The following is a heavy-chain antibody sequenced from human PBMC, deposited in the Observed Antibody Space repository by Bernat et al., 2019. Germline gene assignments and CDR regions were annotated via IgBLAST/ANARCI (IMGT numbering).Heavy chain of an antibody. Sequence: QVQLVESGGGVVQPGRSLRLSCAASGFTFSSYGMHWVRQAPGKGLEWVAVIWYDGSNKYYADSVKGRFTISRDNSKNTLYLQMNSLRAEDTAVYYCARDRGGSYGELDYWGQGTLVTVCS. V-gene: IGHV3-33*01. CDR1: GFTFSSYG. D-gene: IGHD1-26*01. CDR3: ARDRGGSYGELDY. J-gene: IGHJ4*02. CDR2: IWYDGSNK.